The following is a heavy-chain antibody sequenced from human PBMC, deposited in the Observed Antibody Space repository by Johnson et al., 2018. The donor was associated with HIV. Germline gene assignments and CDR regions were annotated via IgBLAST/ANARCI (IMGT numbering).Heavy chain of an antibody. CDR1: GFTFSSYA. V-gene: IGHV3-30*04. CDR3: ARDTGGVEPYDI. Sequence: VQLVESGGGVVQPGRSLRLSCAASGFTFSSYAMHWVRQAPGKGLEWGAVISYDGSNKYYADSVKGRFTISRDNSKNTLYLQMNSLRAEDTAVYYCARDTGGVEPYDIWGQGTMVTVSS. J-gene: IGHJ3*02. CDR2: ISYDGSNK. D-gene: IGHD2-8*02.